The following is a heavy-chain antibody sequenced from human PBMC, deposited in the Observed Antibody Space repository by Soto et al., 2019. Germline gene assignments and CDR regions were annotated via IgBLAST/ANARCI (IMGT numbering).Heavy chain of an antibody. CDR1: GFTFSSYS. J-gene: IGHJ4*02. CDR3: ARDLYSSSARYFDY. Sequence: EVQLVESGGGLVKPGGSLRLSCAASGFTFSSYSMNWVRQAPGKGLEWVSSISSSSSYIYYADSVKGRFTISRGNAKHPLYPPMDRLRAEDTAVYYCARDLYSSSARYFDYWGQGTLVTVSS. D-gene: IGHD6-6*01. CDR2: ISSSSSYI. V-gene: IGHV3-21*01.